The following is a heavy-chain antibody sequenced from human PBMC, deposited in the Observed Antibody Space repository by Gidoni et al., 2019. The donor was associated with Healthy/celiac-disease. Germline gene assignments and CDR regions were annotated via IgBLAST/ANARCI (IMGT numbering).Heavy chain of an antibody. Sequence: QEQLVQSGAVVQTPGSSVKFSCKSSGLIFSRYAISWVPHAPEHRLAWLGGAIGWAREAPGEGLECMGGSSPILYTATYAQRFQGRVTITANESTSTAYMELSSVRSEDTSVDYCYLSDRIAYSCGCGLDDWGQGTLVTVSS. CDR2: SSPILYTA. J-gene: IGHJ4*02. D-gene: IGHD6-19*01. CDR3: YLSDRIAYSCGCGLDD. CDR1: GLIFSRYA. V-gene: IGHV1-69*01.